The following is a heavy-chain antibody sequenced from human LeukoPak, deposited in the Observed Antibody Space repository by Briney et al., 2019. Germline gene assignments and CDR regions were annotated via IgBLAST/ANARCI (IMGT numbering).Heavy chain of an antibody. CDR1: GYRFTTYW. CDR3: TRAFDWLNAFDI. D-gene: IGHD3-9*01. Sequence: GESLKISCKGSGYRFTTYWIGWVRQMPGKGLEWMGIIYPGDSDTRYSPSFQGQVTISADKSISTAYLQWSSLKASDTAMYYCTRAFDWLNAFDIWGQGTMVTVSS. J-gene: IGHJ3*02. CDR2: IYPGDSDT. V-gene: IGHV5-51*01.